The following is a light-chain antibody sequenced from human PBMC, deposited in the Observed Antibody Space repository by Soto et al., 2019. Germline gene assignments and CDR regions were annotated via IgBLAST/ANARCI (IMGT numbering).Light chain of an antibody. V-gene: IGKV3-20*01. CDR1: LSVHNNY. J-gene: IGKJ1*01. Sequence: IVLTQSPGTLSLSAGERATLSCRASLSVHNNYLAWYQQKPGQAPRLLIYGASNRATGIPDRFSGSGSGTDFTLSISRLEPEDFAVYYCQQYGNSQTFGQGTKVDI. CDR3: QQYGNSQT. CDR2: GAS.